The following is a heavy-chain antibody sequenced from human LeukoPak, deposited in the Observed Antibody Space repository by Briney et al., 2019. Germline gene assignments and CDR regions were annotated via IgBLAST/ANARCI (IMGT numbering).Heavy chain of an antibody. CDR2: ISSASSYM. D-gene: IGHD3-3*01. CDR1: GFTFSNYW. J-gene: IGHJ4*02. V-gene: IGHV3-21*03. Sequence: GGSLRLSCAASGFTFSNYWMSWVRQAPGKGLEWVSSISSASSYMYYADSLRGRFTISRDNAKNSLSLQLNSLRAEDTAVYYCAREITTGRAFDYWGQGTLVTVSS. CDR3: AREITTGRAFDY.